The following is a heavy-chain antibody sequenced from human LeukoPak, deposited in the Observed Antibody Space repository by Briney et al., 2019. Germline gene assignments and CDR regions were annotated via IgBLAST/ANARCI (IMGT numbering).Heavy chain of an antibody. CDR3: ARIRVGATYFDY. CDR2: IDWDDDK. CDR1: GFSFSTSGMR. V-gene: IGHV2-70*04. D-gene: IGHD1-26*01. J-gene: IGHJ4*02. Sequence: SGPTLVNPTQPLTLTCTFSGFSFSTSGMRVTWIRQPPGKALGWLARIDWDDDKFYSTSLKTRLSISKDTSKNQVVLAMTNMDPVDTATYYCARIRVGATYFDYWGQGTLVTVSS.